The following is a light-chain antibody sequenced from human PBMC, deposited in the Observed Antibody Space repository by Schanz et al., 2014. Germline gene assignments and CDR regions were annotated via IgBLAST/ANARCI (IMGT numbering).Light chain of an antibody. CDR3: LQYGTSPSWT. V-gene: IGKV3-20*01. J-gene: IGKJ2*02. Sequence: DIVLTQSPGTLSLSPGERATLSCRASHSVNRRYVAWYQQRRGQAPSLLIYGASNRATGIPDRFSGSGSGADFTLTISRLEPEDFAVYYCLQYGTSPSWTFGQGTKLEIK. CDR1: HSVNRRY. CDR2: GAS.